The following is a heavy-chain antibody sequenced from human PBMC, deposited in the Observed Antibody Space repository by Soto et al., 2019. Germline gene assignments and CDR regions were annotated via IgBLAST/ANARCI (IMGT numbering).Heavy chain of an antibody. Sequence: VASVKVSCKASGYGFSTYGMHWVRQAPGQSLEWMGWLNGGTGQTRYSQRFQDRLIITRDTSASTGYMELRSLRSEDTAVYYCARGKGMEENYFYYGMDIWGQGTTVTVSS. CDR1: GYGFSTYG. J-gene: IGHJ6*02. CDR2: LNGGTGQT. V-gene: IGHV1-3*01. D-gene: IGHD3-10*01. CDR3: ARGKGMEENYFYYGMDI.